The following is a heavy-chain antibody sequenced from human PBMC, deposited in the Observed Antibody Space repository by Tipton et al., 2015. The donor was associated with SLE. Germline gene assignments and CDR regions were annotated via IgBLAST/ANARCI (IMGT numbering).Heavy chain of an antibody. CDR3: ARRYSSGYYPSFDY. Sequence: TLSLTCTVSGGSISSSSYYWGWIRQPPGKGLEWIGSIYYSGSTYYNPSLKSRVTISVDTSKNHFSLKLSSVTAADTAVYYCARRYSSGYYPSFDYWGQGTLVTVSS. D-gene: IGHD3-22*01. CDR1: GGSISSSSYY. V-gene: IGHV4-39*01. J-gene: IGHJ4*02. CDR2: IYYSGST.